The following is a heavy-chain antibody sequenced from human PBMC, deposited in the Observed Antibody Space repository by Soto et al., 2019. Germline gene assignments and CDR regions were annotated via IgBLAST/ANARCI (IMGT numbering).Heavy chain of an antibody. Sequence: EVQLVESGGGLVQPGGSLKLSCAASGFTFSVSAMHWVRQASGKGLEWIGRIRSKTDNYATLYTASMQGRFTITRDDSKNTAYLQMNSLKTEDTAVYYCTRLRSSQSFDAHDIWGQGTMVTVSS. V-gene: IGHV3-73*01. D-gene: IGHD6-13*01. J-gene: IGHJ3*02. CDR1: GFTFSVSA. CDR2: IRSKTDNYAT. CDR3: TRLRSSQSFDAHDI.